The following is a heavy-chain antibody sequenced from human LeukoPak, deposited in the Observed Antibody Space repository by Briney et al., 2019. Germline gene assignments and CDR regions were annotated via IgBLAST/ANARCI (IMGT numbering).Heavy chain of an antibody. Sequence: VASVKVSCKASGYTFTGYYMHWVRQAPGQGLEWMGWINPNSGGTNYVQKFQGWVTMTRDTSISTAYMELSRLRSDDTAVYYCARDNSGYDLGYNWFDPWXQGTLVTVSS. CDR1: GYTFTGYY. J-gene: IGHJ5*02. CDR3: ARDNSGYDLGYNWFDP. CDR2: INPNSGGT. D-gene: IGHD5-12*01. V-gene: IGHV1-2*04.